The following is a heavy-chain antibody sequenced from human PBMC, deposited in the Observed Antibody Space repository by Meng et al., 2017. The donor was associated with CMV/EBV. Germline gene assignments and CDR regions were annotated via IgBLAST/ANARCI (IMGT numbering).Heavy chain of an antibody. CDR2: IIPILGIA. CDR1: GVTFSSYA. J-gene: IGHJ6*02. Sequence: SVKVSCKASGVTFSSYAISWVRQAPGQGLEWMGGIIPILGIANYAQKFQGRVTITADKSTSTAYMELSSLRSEDTAVYYCAASSIPGYSGPDYYYGMDVWGQGTTVTVSS. CDR3: AASSIPGYSGPDYYYGMDV. D-gene: IGHD5-12*01. V-gene: IGHV1-69*10.